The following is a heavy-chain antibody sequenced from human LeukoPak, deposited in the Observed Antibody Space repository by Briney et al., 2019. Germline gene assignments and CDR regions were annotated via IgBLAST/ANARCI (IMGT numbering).Heavy chain of an antibody. CDR1: GFTFSSYE. CDR3: ARDRQWGDAFDI. J-gene: IGHJ3*02. V-gene: IGHV3-48*03. CDR2: ISSSGSTI. D-gene: IGHD7-27*01. Sequence: GGSLRLSCAASGFTFSSYEMNWVRQAPGKGLEWVSYISSSGSTIYYADSVKGRFTISRDNAKNSLYLQMNSLRAEDTAVYYCARDRQWGDAFDIWGQGTMVTVSS.